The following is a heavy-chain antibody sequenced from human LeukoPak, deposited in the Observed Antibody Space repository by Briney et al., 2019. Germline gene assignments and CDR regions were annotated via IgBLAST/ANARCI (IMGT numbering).Heavy chain of an antibody. D-gene: IGHD2-2*01. V-gene: IGHV3-23*01. Sequence: GGSLRLSCAASGFIFSSYAMSWVRQAPGKGLEWVSSVSGSGGSTYYADSVKGRFTISRDNSKSTLYLQMNSLRAEDTAVYYCAKPRTSWTEWGQGTLVTVSS. CDR2: VSGSGGST. J-gene: IGHJ4*02. CDR3: AKPRTSWTE. CDR1: GFIFSSYA.